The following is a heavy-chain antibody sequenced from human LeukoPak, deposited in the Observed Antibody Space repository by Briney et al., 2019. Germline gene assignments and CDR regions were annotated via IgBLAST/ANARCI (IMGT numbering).Heavy chain of an antibody. Sequence: SETLSLTCTVSGGSISSYYWSWIRQPAGKGLEWIGRIYTSGSTNYNPSLKSRVTMSVDTSKSQFSLKLSSVTAADTAVYYCARDPRIAAAGNWFDPWGQGTLVTVSS. CDR3: ARDPRIAAAGNWFDP. V-gene: IGHV4-4*07. CDR1: GGSISSYY. J-gene: IGHJ5*02. D-gene: IGHD6-13*01. CDR2: IYTSGST.